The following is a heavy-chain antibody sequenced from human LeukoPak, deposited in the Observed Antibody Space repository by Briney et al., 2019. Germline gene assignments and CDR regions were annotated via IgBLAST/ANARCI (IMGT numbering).Heavy chain of an antibody. Sequence: EASVKVSCKASGYTFTGYYMHWVRQAPGQGLEWMGWINPNSGGTNYAQKFQGRVTMTRDTSISTAYMELSRLRSDDTAVYYCVRDPSFPIVVVPAAMSQSPGAFDIWGQGTMVTVSS. CDR1: GYTFTGYY. CDR2: INPNSGGT. D-gene: IGHD2-2*01. CDR3: VRDPSFPIVVVPAAMSQSPGAFDI. J-gene: IGHJ3*02. V-gene: IGHV1-2*02.